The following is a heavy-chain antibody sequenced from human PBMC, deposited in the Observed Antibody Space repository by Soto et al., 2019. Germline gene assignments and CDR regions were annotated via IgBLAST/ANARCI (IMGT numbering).Heavy chain of an antibody. J-gene: IGHJ4*02. Sequence: PGGSLRLSCAASGFTFSSYSMNWVRQAPGKGLEWVSSISSSSSYIYYADSVKGRFTISRDNAKNSLYLQMNSLRAEDTAVYYCARSGDTSGSYEKYYFDYWGQGTLVTVSS. D-gene: IGHD1-26*01. V-gene: IGHV3-21*01. CDR3: ARSGDTSGSYEKYYFDY. CDR1: GFTFSSYS. CDR2: ISSSSSYI.